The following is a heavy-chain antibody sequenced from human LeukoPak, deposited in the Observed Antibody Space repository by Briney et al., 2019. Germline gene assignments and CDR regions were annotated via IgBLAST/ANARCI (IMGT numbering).Heavy chain of an antibody. CDR3: ARARSHVDIVATISRPFGAYFDY. V-gene: IGHV4-34*01. CDR2: INHSGST. Sequence: SETLPLTCAGCRGTFSGYYWSWLRQPPGKGLEGIGEINHSGSTNYNPSLQSRVAISVDTSKNQFSLKLSSVTAADTAVYYCARARSHVDIVATISRPFGAYFDYWGQGTLVTVSS. J-gene: IGHJ4*02. CDR1: RGTFSGYY. D-gene: IGHD5-12*01.